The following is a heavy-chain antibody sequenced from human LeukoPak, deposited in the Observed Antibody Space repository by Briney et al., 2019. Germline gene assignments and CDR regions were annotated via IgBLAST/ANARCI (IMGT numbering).Heavy chain of an antibody. D-gene: IGHD3-10*01. J-gene: IGHJ3*02. CDR3: AKSNGYGLIDI. CDR2: VSYSGRT. CDR1: GYSISSGYY. Sequence: SETLSLTCTVSGYSISSGYYWGWIRQTPGKGLEWIGSVSYSGRTDYNPSLKSRVTISLDTSRNQFSLKLNSVTAAGTAVYYCAKSNGYGLIDIWGQGTMVTVSS. V-gene: IGHV4-38-2*02.